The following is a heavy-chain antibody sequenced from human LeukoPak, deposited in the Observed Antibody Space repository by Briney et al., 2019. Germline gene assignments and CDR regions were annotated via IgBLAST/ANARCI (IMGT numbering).Heavy chain of an antibody. CDR2: ISGSGGGT. Sequence: GGSLRLSCAASGFTFSSYAMSWVRQAPGKGLEWVSAISGSGGGTYYADSVKGRFTISRGNSKNTLYLQMNSLRAEDTAVYYCAKARSSGWYGYFDYWGQGTLVTVSS. V-gene: IGHV3-23*01. CDR3: AKARSSGWYGYFDY. J-gene: IGHJ4*02. CDR1: GFTFSSYA. D-gene: IGHD6-19*01.